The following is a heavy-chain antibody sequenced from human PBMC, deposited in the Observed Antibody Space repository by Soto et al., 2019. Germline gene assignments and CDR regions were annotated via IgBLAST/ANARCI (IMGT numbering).Heavy chain of an antibody. V-gene: IGHV4-39*01. J-gene: IGHJ6*02. Sequence: SETLSLTCTVSGGSISSSSYYWGWIRQPPGKGLEWIGSIYYSGSTYYNPSLKSRVTISVDTSKNQFSLKLSSVTAADTAVYYCARHKLPWSGYYGAGYYYGMDVWGQGTTVTVSS. CDR3: ARHKLPWSGYYGAGYYYGMDV. CDR2: IYYSGST. CDR1: GGSISSSSYY. D-gene: IGHD3-3*01.